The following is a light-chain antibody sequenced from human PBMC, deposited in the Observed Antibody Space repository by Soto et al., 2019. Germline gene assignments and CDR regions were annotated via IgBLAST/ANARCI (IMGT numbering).Light chain of an antibody. Sequence: QSVLTQPASVSGSPGQSITISCTGTNTDVGAYNYVSWYQQYAGEAPHLIIYDVSFRPSGISSRFSGSKSGNTASLTISGLQPDDEADYYCSSYTRSSTRIFGGGTKVTVL. J-gene: IGLJ2*01. V-gene: IGLV2-14*03. CDR2: DVS. CDR1: NTDVGAYNY. CDR3: SSYTRSSTRI.